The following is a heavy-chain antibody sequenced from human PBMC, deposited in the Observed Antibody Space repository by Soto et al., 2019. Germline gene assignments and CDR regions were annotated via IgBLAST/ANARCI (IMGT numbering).Heavy chain of an antibody. CDR2: LSHSGSA. D-gene: IGHD3-10*01. CDR3: AKGPQGGYSDSGSFYSSGY. Sequence: PSETLSLTCAVYGGSLNGYYWSWIRQPPGKGLEWLGELSHSGSANYNPTFKSRVSISADTSKNQLSLQLSSVSAGDTDVYYCAKGPQGGYSDSGSFYSSGYWGQGTLGTVSS. CDR1: GGSLNGYY. V-gene: IGHV4-34*01. J-gene: IGHJ4*02.